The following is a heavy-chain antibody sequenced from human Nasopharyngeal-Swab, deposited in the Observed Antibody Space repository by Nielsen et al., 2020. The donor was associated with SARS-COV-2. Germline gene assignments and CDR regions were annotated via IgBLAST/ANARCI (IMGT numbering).Heavy chain of an antibody. V-gene: IGHV3-30*02. D-gene: IGHD4-17*01. CDR2: IRYDGSNK. CDR3: AKDGDRDGYGDFCLDY. CDR1: GFTFSSYG. J-gene: IGHJ4*02. Sequence: GESLKISCAASGFTFSSYGMHWVRQAPGKGLEWVAFIRYDGSNKYYADSVKGRFTISRDNSKNTLYLQMSSLRAEDTAVYYCAKDGDRDGYGDFCLDYWGQGTLVTVSS.